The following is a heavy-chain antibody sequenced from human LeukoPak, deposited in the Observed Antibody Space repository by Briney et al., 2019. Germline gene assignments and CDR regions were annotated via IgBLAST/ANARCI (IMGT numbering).Heavy chain of an antibody. D-gene: IGHD6-13*01. Sequence: GRSLRLSCAASGFTFSSYGMHWVRQAPGKGLEWVAVIWYDGSNKYYADSVKGRFTISRDNSKNTLYLQMNSLRAEDTAVYYWARDLAAAGALDYWGQGTLVTVSS. CDR3: ARDLAAAGALDY. CDR1: GFTFSSYG. CDR2: IWYDGSNK. V-gene: IGHV3-33*01. J-gene: IGHJ4*02.